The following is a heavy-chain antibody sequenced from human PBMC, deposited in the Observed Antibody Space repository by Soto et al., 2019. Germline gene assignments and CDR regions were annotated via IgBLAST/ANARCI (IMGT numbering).Heavy chain of an antibody. CDR1: GYTFTSYY. D-gene: IGHD4-17*01. CDR2: INPSGGST. J-gene: IGHJ3*02. V-gene: IGHV1-46*01. Sequence: ASVKVSCKASGYTFTSYYMHWVRQAPGQGLEWMGIINPSGGSTGYAQKFQGRVTMTRNTSISTAYMELSSLRSEDTAVYYCARLATVTMAFDIWGQGTMVTVSS. CDR3: ARLATVTMAFDI.